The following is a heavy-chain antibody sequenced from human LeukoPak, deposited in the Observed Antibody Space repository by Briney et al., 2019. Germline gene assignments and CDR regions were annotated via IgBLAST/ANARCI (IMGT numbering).Heavy chain of an antibody. CDR3: ARGRYCSSTSCYNWFDP. J-gene: IGHJ5*02. CDR2: INAGSGNT. CDR1: GYTFTSYA. D-gene: IGHD2-2*01. Sequence: ASVKVACKASGYTFTSYAMHWVRQAPGQRLEWMGWINAGSGNTKYSQKFQGRVTITRDTSASTAYMELSSLRSEDTAVYYCARGRYCSSTSCYNWFDPWGQGTLVTVSS. V-gene: IGHV1-3*01.